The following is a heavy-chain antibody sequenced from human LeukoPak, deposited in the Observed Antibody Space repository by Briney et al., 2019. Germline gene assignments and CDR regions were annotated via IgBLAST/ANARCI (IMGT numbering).Heavy chain of an antibody. V-gene: IGHV4-38-2*02. D-gene: IGHD2-21*02. CDR2: IYHSGST. Sequence: SETLSLTCTVSGYSISSGYYWGWIRQPPGKGLEWIGSIYHSGSTYYNPSLKSRVTISVDTSKSQFSLKLSSVTAADTAVYYCARDRYCGGDCYYPRPRWYFDLWGRGTLVTVSS. CDR3: ARDRYCGGDCYYPRPRWYFDL. CDR1: GYSISSGYY. J-gene: IGHJ2*01.